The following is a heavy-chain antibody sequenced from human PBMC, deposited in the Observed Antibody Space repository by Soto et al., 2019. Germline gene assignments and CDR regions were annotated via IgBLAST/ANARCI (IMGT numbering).Heavy chain of an antibody. V-gene: IGHV1-18*04. CDR1: GYTFTSYG. CDR2: ISAYNGNT. Sequence: QVQLVQSGAEVKKPGASVKVSCKASGYTFTSYGISWVRQAPGQGLEWMGWISAYNGNTNYAQKLQGRVTMTTDTSTSTAYMELRSLRSDDTAVYYWASTYSPDYYYYYYGMDVWGQGTTVTVSS. J-gene: IGHJ6*02. D-gene: IGHD4-4*01. CDR3: ASTYSPDYYYYYYGMDV.